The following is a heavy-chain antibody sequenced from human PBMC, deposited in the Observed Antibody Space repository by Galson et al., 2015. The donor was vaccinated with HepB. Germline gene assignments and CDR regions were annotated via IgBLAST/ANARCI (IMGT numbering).Heavy chain of an antibody. J-gene: IGHJ4*02. Sequence: SLRLSCAASGFTFSSHAMSWVRQAPGKGLEWVSGIRRTGGSTHCADSVKGRFTISRDNSKNTLYLQMNSLRAEDTAVYYCAKDMEWLVPIYHFDYWGQGTLLTVSS. V-gene: IGHV3-23*01. CDR3: AKDMEWLVPIYHFDY. CDR1: GFTFSSHA. CDR2: IRRTGGST. D-gene: IGHD6-19*01.